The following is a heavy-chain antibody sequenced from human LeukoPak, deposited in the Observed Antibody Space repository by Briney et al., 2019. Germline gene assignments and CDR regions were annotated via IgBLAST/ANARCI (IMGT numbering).Heavy chain of an antibody. D-gene: IGHD1-26*01. CDR2: INHSGST. J-gene: IGHJ4*02. CDR3: AREGAPEGSY. V-gene: IGHV4-34*01. Sequence: SETLSLTCAVYGGSFSGYYWSWIRQPPGKGLEWIGEINHSGSTNYNPSLKSRVTISVDTSKNQFSLKLSSVTAADTAVYYCAREGAPEGSYWGQGTLVTVPS. CDR1: GGSFSGYY.